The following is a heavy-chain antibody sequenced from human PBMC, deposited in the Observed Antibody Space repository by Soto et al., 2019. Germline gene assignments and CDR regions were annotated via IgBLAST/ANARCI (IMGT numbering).Heavy chain of an antibody. Sequence: GGSLRLSCTTSGFTFNNFGMHWVRQAPGKGLEWVAAIWYDGSKTYYADSMKGRFTISRDNAKNSLYLEMNSLRAEDTAVYYCARESEDLTSNFDYWGQGTLVTVSS. CDR3: ARESEDLTSNFDY. CDR1: GFTFNNFG. CDR2: IWYDGSKT. J-gene: IGHJ4*02. V-gene: IGHV3-33*01.